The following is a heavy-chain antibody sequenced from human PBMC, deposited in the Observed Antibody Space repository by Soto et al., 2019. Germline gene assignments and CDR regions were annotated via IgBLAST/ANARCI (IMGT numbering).Heavy chain of an antibody. CDR2: ITGNSGRT. D-gene: IGHD5-12*01. V-gene: IGHV3-23*01. J-gene: IGHJ4*02. CDR3: AKDGNISGFDEVFDF. Sequence: GGSLRLSCAASGFSFSSFAMSWVRQAPGEGLEWVSGITGNSGRTYYADSVRGRFTITRDNSKNTLYLQMNGLRPEDTTQYYCAKDGNISGFDEVFDFWGQGTLVTVSS. CDR1: GFSFSSFA.